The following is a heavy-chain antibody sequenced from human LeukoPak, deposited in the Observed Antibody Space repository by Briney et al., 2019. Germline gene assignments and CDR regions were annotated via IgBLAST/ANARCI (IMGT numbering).Heavy chain of an antibody. CDR2: IIPILGIA. V-gene: IGHV1-69*04. Sequence: ASVKVSCKASGGTFSSYAISWVRQAPGQGLEWMGRIIPILGIANYAQKFQGRVTITADKSTSTAYMELSSLRSEDTAVYYCARDTRPRPFDYWGQGTLVTVSS. J-gene: IGHJ4*02. CDR1: GGTFSSYA. CDR3: ARDTRPRPFDY.